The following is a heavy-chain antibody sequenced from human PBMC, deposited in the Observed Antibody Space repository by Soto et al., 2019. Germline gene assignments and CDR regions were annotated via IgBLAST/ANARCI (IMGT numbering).Heavy chain of an antibody. CDR2: ISSSSSTI. J-gene: IGHJ3*02. V-gene: IGHV3-48*01. CDR3: ASWSTVTSPSSVWAFDI. CDR1: GFTFSSYS. D-gene: IGHD4-17*01. Sequence: GGSLRLSCAASGFTFSSYSMNWVRQAPGKGLEWVSYISSSSSTIYYADSVKGRFTISRDNAKNSLYLQMNSLRAEDTAVYYFASWSTVTSPSSVWAFDIWGQGTMVTVSS.